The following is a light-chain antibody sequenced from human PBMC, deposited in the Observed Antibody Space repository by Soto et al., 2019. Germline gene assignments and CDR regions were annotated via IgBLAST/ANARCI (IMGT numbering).Light chain of an antibody. Sequence: QSVLTQPPSASGTPGQRVTISCSGRSSNIGSNTVNWYQQVPGKAPKLLIYSNNQRPSGVPDRFSGSNSGTSASLAISGLQSEDEADYYCAAWDATLNGLFGGGTKVTVL. CDR2: SNN. CDR1: SSNIGSNT. V-gene: IGLV1-44*01. CDR3: AAWDATLNGL. J-gene: IGLJ2*01.